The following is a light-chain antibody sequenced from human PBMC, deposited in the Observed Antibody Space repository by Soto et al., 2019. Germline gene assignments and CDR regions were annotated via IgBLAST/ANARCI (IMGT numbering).Light chain of an antibody. CDR3: QQYNDYPWT. J-gene: IGKJ1*01. CDR1: QSISSW. V-gene: IGKV1-5*03. Sequence: DIQMTQSPSTRSASVGDRVTITCRASQSISSWLAWYQQKPGKAPKLLIYKESSLESGVTSRLSGSGSGTEFTLTISSLQPDDFATYYCQQYNDYPWTFGRGTKVEIK. CDR2: KES.